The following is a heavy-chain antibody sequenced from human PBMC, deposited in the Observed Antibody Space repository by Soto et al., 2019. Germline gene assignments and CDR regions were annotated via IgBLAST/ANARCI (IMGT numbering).Heavy chain of an antibody. Sequence: GASVKVSCKASGYTFSSYAMHWVRQAPGQRLEWMGWFNVGNGNTKYSQKFQGRVTIARDTSASTVYMELSSLRSEDTAVFYCARIGYCISSGCYAGGFDIWGQGTMVT. CDR1: GYTFSSYA. CDR2: FNVGNGNT. CDR3: ARIGYCISSGCYAGGFDI. J-gene: IGHJ3*02. D-gene: IGHD2-2*01. V-gene: IGHV1-3*01.